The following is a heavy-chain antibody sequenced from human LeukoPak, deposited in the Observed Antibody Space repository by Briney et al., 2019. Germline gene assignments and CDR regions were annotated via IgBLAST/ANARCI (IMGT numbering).Heavy chain of an antibody. Sequence: ASVKVSCKASGYTFTSYGISWVRQAPGQSLEWMVWISAYNGNTNYAQKLQVRVTMTTDTSTSTAYMELRCLRADDTAVYDCARDSGSYSLPVYWGQGTLVTVSS. CDR2: ISAYNGNT. J-gene: IGHJ4*02. D-gene: IGHD6-13*01. CDR3: ARDSGSYSLPVY. V-gene: IGHV1-18*01. CDR1: GYTFTSYG.